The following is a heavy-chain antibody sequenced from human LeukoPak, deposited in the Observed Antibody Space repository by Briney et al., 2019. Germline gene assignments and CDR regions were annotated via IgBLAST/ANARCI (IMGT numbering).Heavy chain of an antibody. CDR1: GYTFTGYY. V-gene: IGHV1-2*06. J-gene: IGHJ4*02. CDR2: INPNSGGT. D-gene: IGHD3-10*01. Sequence: ASVKVSCKXSGYTFTGYYMHWVRQAPGQGLEWMGRINPNSGGTNYAQKFQGRVTMTRDTSISTAYMELSRLRPDDTAVYYCARMYGSGSYLALDYWGQGTLVTVSS. CDR3: ARMYGSGSYLALDY.